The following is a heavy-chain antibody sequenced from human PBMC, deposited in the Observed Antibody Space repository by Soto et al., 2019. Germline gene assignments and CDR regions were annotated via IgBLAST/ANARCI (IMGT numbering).Heavy chain of an antibody. CDR1: GFAFSSYA. CDR3: ARLGYCSGGGYSDF. CDR2: ISYDGSNQ. D-gene: IGHD2-15*01. V-gene: IGHV3-30*03. J-gene: IGHJ4*02. Sequence: QVQLVESGGGVVQPGRSLRLSCAASGFAFSSYAIHWVRQAPGKGLEWVAVISYDGSNQYYAESVRGRFIISRDNSRRALSLQLNSLRLEDKAMYYCARLGYCSGGGYSDFWGQGTLVTDSS.